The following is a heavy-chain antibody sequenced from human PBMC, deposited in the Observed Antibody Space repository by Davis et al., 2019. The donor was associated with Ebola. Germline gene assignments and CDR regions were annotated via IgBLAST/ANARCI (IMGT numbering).Heavy chain of an antibody. D-gene: IGHD3-10*01. CDR2: IYYSGST. CDR3: ARENVWFGERALDY. CDR1: GGSISSYY. V-gene: IGHV4-39*01. J-gene: IGHJ4*02. Sequence: MPSETLSLTCTVSGGSISSYYWGWIRQPPGKGLEWIGSIYYSGSTYYNPSLKSRVTISVDTSKNQFSLKLSSVTAADTAVYYCARENVWFGERALDYWGQGTLVTVSS.